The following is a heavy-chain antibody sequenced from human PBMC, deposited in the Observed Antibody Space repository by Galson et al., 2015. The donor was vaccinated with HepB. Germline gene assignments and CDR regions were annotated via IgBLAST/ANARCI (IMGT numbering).Heavy chain of an antibody. CDR3: ASPSDSSIAGAFDI. J-gene: IGHJ3*02. CDR1: GFTVSSNY. V-gene: IGHV3-53*04. Sequence: SLRLSCAASGFTVSSNYMSWVRQAPGKGLEWVSVIYSGGSTYYADSVKGRFTISRHNSKNTLYLQMNSLRAEDTAVYYCASPSDSSIAGAFDIWGQGTMVTVSS. CDR2: IYSGGST. D-gene: IGHD3-22*01.